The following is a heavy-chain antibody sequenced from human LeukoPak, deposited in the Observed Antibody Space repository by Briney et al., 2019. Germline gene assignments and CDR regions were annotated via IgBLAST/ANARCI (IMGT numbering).Heavy chain of an antibody. J-gene: IGHJ4*02. Sequence: GGSLRLSCAASGFSVSNNHVTWVRQAPGKGLEWVSVIYGGGSTYYADSVKGRFTISRDTSKNTLYLQMNSLRAEDTAVYYCATWPGGWYGEDSWGQGTLVTVSS. D-gene: IGHD6-19*01. V-gene: IGHV3-53*01. CDR1: GFSVSNNH. CDR3: ATWPGGWYGEDS. CDR2: IYGGGST.